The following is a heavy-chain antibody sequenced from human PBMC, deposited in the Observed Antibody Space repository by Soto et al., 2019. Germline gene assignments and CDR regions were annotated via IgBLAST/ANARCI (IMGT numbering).Heavy chain of an antibody. J-gene: IGHJ4*02. Sequence: QITLKESGPTLVKPTQTLTLTCTFSGFSLSTSGVGVGWIRQPPGKALEWLALIYWDDDKRYSPSLKSRLTRTKDTDKNQVVLTMTNMDPVDTATYYCARPGGGSSFDYWGQGTLVTVSS. CDR3: ARPGGGSSFDY. D-gene: IGHD6-13*01. V-gene: IGHV2-5*02. CDR2: IYWDDDK. CDR1: GFSLSTSGVG.